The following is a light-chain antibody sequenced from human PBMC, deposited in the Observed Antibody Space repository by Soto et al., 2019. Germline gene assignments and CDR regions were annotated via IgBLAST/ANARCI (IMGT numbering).Light chain of an antibody. CDR2: DVS. CDR1: SSDIGAYKY. J-gene: IGLJ1*01. Sequence: QSVLTQPASVSGSPGQSVTISCTGTSSDIGAYKYVSWYQQHPGKAPKLMIYDVSDRPSGVSDRFSGSKSGNTASLTISGLQAEDEADYYCCSYTTTSALVFGTGTKLTVL. CDR3: CSYTTTSALV. V-gene: IGLV2-14*03.